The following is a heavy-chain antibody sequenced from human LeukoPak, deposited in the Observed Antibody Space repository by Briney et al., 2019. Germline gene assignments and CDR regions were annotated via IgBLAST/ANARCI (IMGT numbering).Heavy chain of an antibody. V-gene: IGHV3-21*01. CDR3: ARGLSGSYFYFDY. Sequence: GGSLRLSCAASGFTFSSYSMNWVRQAPGKGLEWVSSISSSSSYIYYADSVKGRFTISRDNAKNSLYLQMNSLRAEDTAVYYCARGLSGSYFYFDYRGQGTLVTVSS. CDR1: GFTFSSYS. J-gene: IGHJ4*02. D-gene: IGHD1-26*01. CDR2: ISSSSSYI.